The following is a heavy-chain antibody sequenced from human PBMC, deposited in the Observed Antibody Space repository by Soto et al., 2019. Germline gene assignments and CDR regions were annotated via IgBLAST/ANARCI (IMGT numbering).Heavy chain of an antibody. CDR3: ARGSRAYYYDSSGYYSSRSYYYYGMDV. Sequence: ASVKVSCKASGYTFTSYGISWVRQAPGQGLEWMGWISAYNGNTNYAQKLQGRVTMTTDTSTSTAYMELRSLRSDDTAVYYCARGSRAYYYDSSGYYSSRSYYYYGMDVWGQGTKVTVSS. CDR2: ISAYNGNT. CDR1: GYTFTSYG. V-gene: IGHV1-18*01. D-gene: IGHD3-22*01. J-gene: IGHJ6*02.